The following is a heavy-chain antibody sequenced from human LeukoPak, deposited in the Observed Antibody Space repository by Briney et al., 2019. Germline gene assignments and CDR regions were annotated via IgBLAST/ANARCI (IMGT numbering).Heavy chain of an antibody. D-gene: IGHD4-11*01. CDR1: GFTFSSYA. CDR3: AKDPAYSNYLNWFDP. V-gene: IGHV3-23*01. CDR2: ISGSGGST. Sequence: GGSLRLSCAASGFTFSSYAMSWVRQAPGKGLEWVSAISGSGGSTYYADSVKGRFTISRDNSKNTLYLQMNSLRAEDTAVYYCAKDPAYSNYLNWFDPWGQGTLVTVSS. J-gene: IGHJ5*02.